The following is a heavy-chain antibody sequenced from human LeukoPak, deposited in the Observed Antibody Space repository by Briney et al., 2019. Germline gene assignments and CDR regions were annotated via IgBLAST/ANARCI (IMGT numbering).Heavy chain of an antibody. J-gene: IGHJ4*02. CDR1: GYRFTGYY. D-gene: IGHD3-10*01. CDR2: INPDKGDT. V-gene: IGHV1-2*02. Sequence: GASVTVSCKASGYRFTGYYIHWVRQAPGQGLEWIGCINPDKGDTLYAQKLHDRVSMTRDTSVNTAYMELSSLTSDDTAVYYCAKDSELFYYGFGTDYWGQGTPVTVSS. CDR3: AKDSELFYYGFGTDY.